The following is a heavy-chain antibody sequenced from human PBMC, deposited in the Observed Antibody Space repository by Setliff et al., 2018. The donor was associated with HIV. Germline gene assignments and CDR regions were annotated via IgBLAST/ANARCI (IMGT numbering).Heavy chain of an antibody. CDR1: GFTFSDHY. J-gene: IGHJ3*02. V-gene: IGHV3-11*06. Sequence: GGSLRLSCAASGFTFSDHYMNWVRQAPGKGLEWVSYISKSGDYSNYADSVRGRFTISRDNAKNSLYLQMNSLRAEDTAVYYCARVASLRYFDWLFPNDAFDIWGQGTMVTVSS. CDR3: ARVASLRYFDWLFPNDAFDI. D-gene: IGHD3-9*01. CDR2: ISKSGDYS.